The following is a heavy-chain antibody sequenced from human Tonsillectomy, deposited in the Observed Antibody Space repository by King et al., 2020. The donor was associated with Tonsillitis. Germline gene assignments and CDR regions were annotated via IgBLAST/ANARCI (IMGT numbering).Heavy chain of an antibody. V-gene: IGHV3-9*01. J-gene: IGHJ6*02. CDR2: ISWNSGRI. CDR1: GFTFDDYA. D-gene: IGHD6-19*01. CDR3: AKASTHHSSGWYGDYYYGMDV. Sequence: VQLVESGGGLVQPGRSLRLSCAASGFTFDDYAMHWVRQAPGKGLEWVSGISWNSGRIGYADSVKGRFTISRDNAKNSLYLQMNSLKAEDTALYYCAKASTHHSSGWYGDYYYGMDVWGQGTTVTVS.